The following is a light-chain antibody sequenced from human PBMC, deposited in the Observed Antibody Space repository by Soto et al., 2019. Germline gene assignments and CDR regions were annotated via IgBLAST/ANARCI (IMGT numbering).Light chain of an antibody. V-gene: IGLV1-40*01. CDR2: GNS. CDR1: SSNIGAGYD. J-gene: IGLJ2*01. Sequence: QYVLTQPPSVSGAPGQRVTISCTGSSSNIGAGYDVHWYQQLPGTAPKLLIYGNSNRPSGVPDRFSDSKSGTSASLAITGLQAEDEADYYCQSYDSSLSGSVLFGGGTKLTVL. CDR3: QSYDSSLSGSVL.